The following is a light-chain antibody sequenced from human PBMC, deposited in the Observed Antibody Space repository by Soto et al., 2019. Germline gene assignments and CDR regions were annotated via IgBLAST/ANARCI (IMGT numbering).Light chain of an antibody. CDR2: KAS. CDR3: QHYNSYSEA. J-gene: IGKJ1*01. V-gene: IGKV1-5*03. CDR1: QTISSW. Sequence: IQIPQSPSPLSGSVGDRVTITCRASQTISSWLAWYQQKPGKAPKLLIYKASTLKSGVPSRFSGSGSGTEFTLTISSLQPDDFATYYCQHYNSYSEAFGQGTKVDNK.